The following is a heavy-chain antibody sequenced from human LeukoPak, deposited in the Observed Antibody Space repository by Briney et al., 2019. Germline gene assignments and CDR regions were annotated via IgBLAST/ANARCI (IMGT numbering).Heavy chain of an antibody. CDR2: ITWNSGNI. CDR3: TKDRARTLNAFDV. Sequence: PGGSLRLSCAAPGFTFDDYAMHWVRQAPGKGLEWVSGITWNSGNIGYADSVKGRFTISRDNAKNSLYLQMNSLRAEDTALYYCTKDRARTLNAFDVWGQGTMVTVSS. J-gene: IGHJ3*01. D-gene: IGHD1-14*01. CDR1: GFTFDDYA. V-gene: IGHV3-9*01.